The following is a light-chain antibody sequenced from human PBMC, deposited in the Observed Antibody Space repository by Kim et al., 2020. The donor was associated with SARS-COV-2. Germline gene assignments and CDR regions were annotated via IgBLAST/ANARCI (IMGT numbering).Light chain of an antibody. CDR3: QKYDSAPQT. J-gene: IGKJ1*01. CDR1: QGIANY. V-gene: IGKV1-27*01. CDR2: ASS. Sequence: DIQMTQSPSSLSASVGDRVTITCRASQGIANYLAWYQQRPGKVPKLLIYASSVLQSGVPSRFSGSGFGTVFTLTISSLQPEDAATYYCQKYDSAPQTFGQGTKVDIK.